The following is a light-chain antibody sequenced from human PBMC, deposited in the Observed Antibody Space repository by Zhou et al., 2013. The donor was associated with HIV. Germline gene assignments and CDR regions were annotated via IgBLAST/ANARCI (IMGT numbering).Light chain of an antibody. CDR2: AAS. V-gene: IGKV1D-16*01. Sequence: DIQMTQSPSSVSASVGDRVTITCRASQGISSWLAWYQQKPGKAPKLLIYAASSLQSGVPSRFSGSGSGTEFTLTITSLQPDDFATYYCQQYDIYPWTFGQGTKVELK. J-gene: IGKJ1*01. CDR1: QGISSW. CDR3: QQYDIYPWT.